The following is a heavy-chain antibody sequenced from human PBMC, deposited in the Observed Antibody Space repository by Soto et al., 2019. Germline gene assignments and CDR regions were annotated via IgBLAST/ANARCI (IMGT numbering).Heavy chain of an antibody. CDR3: ATSRLYGDYVPYY. J-gene: IGHJ4*02. CDR2: IIPIFGTA. CDR1: GGTFSSYA. V-gene: IGHV1-69*12. D-gene: IGHD4-17*01. Sequence: QVQVVQSGAEVKKPGSSVKVSCKASGGTFSSYAISWVRQAPGQGLEWMGGIIPIFGTANYAQKFQGRVKITGDESTSTAYMELSSLRSEDTAVYYCATSRLYGDYVPYYWGQGTLVTVSS.